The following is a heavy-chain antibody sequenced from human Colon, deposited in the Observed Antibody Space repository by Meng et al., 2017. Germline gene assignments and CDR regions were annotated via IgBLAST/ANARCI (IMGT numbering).Heavy chain of an antibody. V-gene: IGHV3-30*03. CDR2: ISSDGSIK. CDR3: AMDRESGASWFSNWFDT. D-gene: IGHD6-13*01. J-gene: IGHJ5*02. CDR1: GFTFSYHG. Sequence: GGSLRLSCAASGFTFSYHGMHWVRQAPGKGLEWVTSISSDGSIKYYADSVKGRFTPSRDNSRNTLYLQMSSLRPDDTAIYYCAMDRESGASWFSNWFDTWGQGTLVTVSS.